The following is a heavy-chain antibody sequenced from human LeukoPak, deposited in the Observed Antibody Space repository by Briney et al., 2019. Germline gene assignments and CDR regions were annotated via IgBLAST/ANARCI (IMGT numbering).Heavy chain of an antibody. D-gene: IGHD5-24*01. J-gene: IGHJ4*02. CDR3: ARGRVEMAAIDFDY. CDR1: GDSISSGSYY. CDR2: IYTSGST. V-gene: IGHV4-61*02. Sequence: SQTLSLTCTVSGDSISSGSYYWSWIRQPAGKGLEWIGRIYTSGSTNYNPSLKSRVTISVDTSKNQFSLKLSSVTAADTAMYYCARGRVEMAAIDFDYWGQGTLVTVSS.